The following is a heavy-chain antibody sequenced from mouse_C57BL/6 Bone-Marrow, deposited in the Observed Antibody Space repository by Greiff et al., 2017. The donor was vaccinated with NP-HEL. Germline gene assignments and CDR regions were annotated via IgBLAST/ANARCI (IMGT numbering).Heavy chain of an antibody. J-gene: IGHJ2*01. CDR2: ISDGGSYT. CDR1: GFTFSSYA. Sequence: DVKLQESGGGLVKPGGSLKLSCAASGFTFSSYAMSWVRQTPEKRLEWVATISDGGSYTYYPDNVKGRFTISRDNAKNNLYLQMSHLKSEDTARYYCARVSVLFDYWGQGTTLTVSS. CDR3: ARVSVLFDY. D-gene: IGHD6-2*01. V-gene: IGHV5-4*03.